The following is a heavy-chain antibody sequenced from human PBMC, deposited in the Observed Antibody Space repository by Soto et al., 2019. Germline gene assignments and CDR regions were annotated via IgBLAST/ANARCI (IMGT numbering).Heavy chain of an antibody. CDR3: ARVGDCSGGSCYFNWFDP. Sequence: SVKVSCKASGGTFSSYTISWVRQAPGQGLEWMGRIIPILGIANYAQKFQGRVTITADKSTSTAYMELSSLRSEDTAVYYCARVGDCSGGSCYFNWFDPWGQGTLVTVSS. J-gene: IGHJ5*02. V-gene: IGHV1-69*02. CDR2: IIPILGIA. D-gene: IGHD2-15*01. CDR1: GGTFSSYT.